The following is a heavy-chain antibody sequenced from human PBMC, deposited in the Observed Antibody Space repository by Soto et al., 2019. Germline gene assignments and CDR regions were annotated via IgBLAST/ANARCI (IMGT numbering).Heavy chain of an antibody. D-gene: IGHD1-7*01. CDR1: GGSISSGGYY. Sequence: SETLSLTCTVSGGSISSGGYYWSWIRQHPGKGLEWIGYIYYSGSTYYNPSLKSRVTISVDTSKNQFSLKLSSVTAADTAVYYCAGLNWNYWFDPWGQGTLVTVSS. V-gene: IGHV4-31*03. CDR2: IYYSGST. CDR3: AGLNWNYWFDP. J-gene: IGHJ5*02.